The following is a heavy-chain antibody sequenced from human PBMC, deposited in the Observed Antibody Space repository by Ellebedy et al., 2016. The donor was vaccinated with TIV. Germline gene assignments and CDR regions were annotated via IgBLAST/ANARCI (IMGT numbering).Heavy chain of an antibody. J-gene: IGHJ5*02. CDR1: GSTFSSNW. D-gene: IGHD6-13*01. CDR3: IVYNSGWS. V-gene: IGHV3-74*01. Sequence: GESLKISCAASGSTFSSNWMHWVRQAPGKGLVWVSRINSDGSTTNYADSVKGRFTISRDSAMNTLYLQMNSLRVEDTAVYYCIVYNSGWSWGQGTLVTVST. CDR2: INSDGSTT.